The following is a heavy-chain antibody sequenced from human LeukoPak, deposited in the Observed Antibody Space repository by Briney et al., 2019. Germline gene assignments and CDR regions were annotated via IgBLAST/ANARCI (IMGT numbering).Heavy chain of an antibody. CDR1: GAPISSSDW. V-gene: IGHV4-4*02. Sequence: SETLSLTCAVSGAPISSSDWWSWVRQPPGKGLEWIGEIYHSGDTNYNPSFKSRVTIFGDTSKNHFFLKLSSVTAADTAVYYCARARYVNSFYAFDIWGQGTLVTVSS. CDR3: ARARYVNSFYAFDI. J-gene: IGHJ3*02. CDR2: IYHSGDT. D-gene: IGHD3-9*01.